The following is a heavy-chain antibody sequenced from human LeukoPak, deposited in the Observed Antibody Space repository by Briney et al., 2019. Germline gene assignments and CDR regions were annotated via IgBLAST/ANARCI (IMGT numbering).Heavy chain of an antibody. V-gene: IGHV3-21*01. J-gene: IGHJ6*03. CDR3: ARDGEYSNYYYYYIDV. CDR2: IAGSSSTI. CDR1: GFTLSSYT. D-gene: IGHD2/OR15-2a*01. Sequence: GGSLRLSCAASGFTLSSYTMNWVRQAPGKGLEWVSSIAGSSSTIKYADSVKGRFTISRDNAKNSVNLQLDGLRADDTAVYYCARDGEYSNYYYYYIDVWGKGTTVTVSS.